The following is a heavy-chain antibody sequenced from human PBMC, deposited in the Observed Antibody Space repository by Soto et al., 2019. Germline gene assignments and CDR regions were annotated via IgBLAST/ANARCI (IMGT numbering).Heavy chain of an antibody. V-gene: IGHV3-13*01. CDR1: GFTFSSYD. CDR3: ARDLLLYGMDV. J-gene: IGHJ6*02. Sequence: GGSLRLSCAASGFTFSSYDMHWFRQATGKGLEWVSAIGTAGDTYYPGSVKGRFTISRENAKNSLYLQMNSLRAGDTAVYYCARDLLLYGMDVWGQGTTVTVSS. CDR2: IGTAGDT. D-gene: IGHD2-15*01.